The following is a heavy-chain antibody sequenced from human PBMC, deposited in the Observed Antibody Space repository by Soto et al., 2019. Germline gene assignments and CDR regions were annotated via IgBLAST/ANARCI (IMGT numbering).Heavy chain of an antibody. Sequence: PSETLSLTCTVSGGSISSGGYYWSLIRQHPGKGLEWIGYIYYSGSTYYNPSLKSRVTISVDTSKNQFSLKLSSVTAADTAVYYCASTHCSSTSCYVVFDYWGQGTLVTVSS. CDR1: GGSISSGGYY. V-gene: IGHV4-31*03. J-gene: IGHJ4*02. CDR2: IYYSGST. CDR3: ASTHCSSTSCYVVFDY. D-gene: IGHD2-2*01.